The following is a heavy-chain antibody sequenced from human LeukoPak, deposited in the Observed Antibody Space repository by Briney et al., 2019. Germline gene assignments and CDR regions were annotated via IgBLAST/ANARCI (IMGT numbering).Heavy chain of an antibody. Sequence: SETLSLTCAVSGYSISSGYYWGWIRQPPGKGLEWIGNIYHSGSTYYNPSLKSRVTISVDTSKNQFSLKLSSVTAADTAVYYCARVNSGGSCYDYWGQGTLVTVSS. CDR2: IYHSGST. V-gene: IGHV4-38-2*01. CDR1: GYSISSGYY. J-gene: IGHJ4*02. D-gene: IGHD2-15*01. CDR3: ARVNSGGSCYDY.